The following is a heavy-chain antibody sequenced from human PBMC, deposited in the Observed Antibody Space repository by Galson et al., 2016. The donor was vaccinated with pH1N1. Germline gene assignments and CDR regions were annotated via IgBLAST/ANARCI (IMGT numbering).Heavy chain of an antibody. V-gene: IGHV3-23*01. J-gene: IGHJ4*02. Sequence: SLRLSCAASGSTFNKYAMTWVRQAPGKGLEWVSAISGSGRDTYYADSVKGRFTISRDNSKDTVYLQMNSLTVEDTAIYYCAKVPRRGFKAYGVDYWGQGTLVTVSS. CDR2: ISGSGRDT. CDR1: GSTFNKYA. D-gene: IGHD4-17*01. CDR3: AKVPRRGFKAYGVDY.